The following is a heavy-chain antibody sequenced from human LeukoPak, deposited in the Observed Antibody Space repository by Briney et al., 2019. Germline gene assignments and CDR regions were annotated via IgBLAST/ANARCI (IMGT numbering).Heavy chain of an antibody. Sequence: PSETLSLTCTVSGGSISSYYWSWIRQPAGKGLEWIGRIYSSGSTNYNPSLKSRVTMSVDTSKNQVSLKLSSVTAADTAVYYCVRAASYYGSGSYYNGGVLGYWGQGTLVTVSS. V-gene: IGHV4-4*07. J-gene: IGHJ4*02. CDR3: VRAASYYGSGSYYNGGVLGY. CDR2: IYSSGST. CDR1: GGSISSYY. D-gene: IGHD3-10*01.